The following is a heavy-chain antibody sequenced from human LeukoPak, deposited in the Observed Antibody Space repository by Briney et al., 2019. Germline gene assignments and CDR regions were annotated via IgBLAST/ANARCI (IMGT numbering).Heavy chain of an antibody. CDR2: IYSSGST. Sequence: SETLSLTCTVSGGSINSYYWSWIRQPAGKGLEWIGRIYSSGSTNYNPSLKSRVSMSVDTSKNQFSLKLTSVTAADTAVYYCARGGKATVVTMWGQGVLVTVSS. D-gene: IGHD4-23*01. J-gene: IGHJ4*02. V-gene: IGHV4-4*07. CDR3: ARGGKATVVTM. CDR1: GGSINSYY.